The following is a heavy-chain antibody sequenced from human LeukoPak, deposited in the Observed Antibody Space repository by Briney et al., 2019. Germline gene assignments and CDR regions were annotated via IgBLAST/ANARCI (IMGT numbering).Heavy chain of an antibody. CDR2: IYYSGST. CDR3: AREGLITVIRGLNFGY. D-gene: IGHD3-10*01. V-gene: IGHV4-39*07. CDR1: GGSISSSSYY. J-gene: IGHJ4*02. Sequence: TSETLSLTCTVSGGSISSSSYYWGWIRQPPGKGLEWIGSIYYSGSTYYNPSLKSRVTISVDTSKNQFSLKLTSVTAADTAVYYCAREGLITVIRGLNFGYWGQGTLVSVSS.